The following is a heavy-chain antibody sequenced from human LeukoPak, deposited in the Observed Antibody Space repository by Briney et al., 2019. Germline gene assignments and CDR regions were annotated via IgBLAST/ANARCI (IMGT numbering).Heavy chain of an antibody. CDR3: AKDGGTYPYFLDV. D-gene: IGHD1-26*01. CDR1: GFTVSSNY. CDR2: IYSGGGT. J-gene: IGHJ6*03. Sequence: GGSLRLSCAASGFTVSSNYISWVRQAPGKGLEWVSVIYSGGGTNYADSVKGRFTISRDNSKNTLYLQMNSLRAEDTAIYICAKDGGTYPYFLDVWGKGTTVIVSS. V-gene: IGHV3-53*01.